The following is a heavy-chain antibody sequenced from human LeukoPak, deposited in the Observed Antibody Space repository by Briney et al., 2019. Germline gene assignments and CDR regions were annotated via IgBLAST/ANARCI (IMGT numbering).Heavy chain of an antibody. V-gene: IGHV1-2*06. CDR1: GYTFTGYY. Sequence: ASVKVSCKASGYTFTGYYMHWVRQAPGQGLEWMGRINPNSGGTNYAQKLQGRVTMTTDTSTSTAYMELRSLRSDDTAVYYCASFVSGGKQWLVRQSAFDIWGQGTMVTVSS. J-gene: IGHJ3*02. D-gene: IGHD6-19*01. CDR2: INPNSGGT. CDR3: ASFVSGGKQWLVRQSAFDI.